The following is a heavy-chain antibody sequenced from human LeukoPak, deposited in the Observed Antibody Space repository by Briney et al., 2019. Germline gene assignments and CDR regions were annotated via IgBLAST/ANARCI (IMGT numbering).Heavy chain of an antibody. Sequence: GGSLRLSCAASGFTFSSYAMSWVRQAPGKGLEWVSAISGSGGSTYYADSVKGRFTISRDNSKNTLYLQMNSLRAEDTAVYYCAKGFSEWLVRRYFDYWGQGTLVTVSS. CDR2: ISGSGGST. CDR1: GFTFSSYA. J-gene: IGHJ4*02. D-gene: IGHD6-19*01. V-gene: IGHV3-23*01. CDR3: AKGFSEWLVRRYFDY.